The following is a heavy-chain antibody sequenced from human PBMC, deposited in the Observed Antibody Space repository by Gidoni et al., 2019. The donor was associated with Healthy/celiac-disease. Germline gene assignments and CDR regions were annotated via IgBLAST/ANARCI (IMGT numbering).Heavy chain of an antibody. CDR3: ARDDPTDYGDYGDDAFDI. CDR1: GFTFSSYS. CDR2: ISSSSSYI. V-gene: IGHV3-21*01. J-gene: IGHJ3*02. D-gene: IGHD4-17*01. Sequence: EVQLVESGGGLVKPGGSLRLSCAASGFTFSSYSMNWVRQAPGKGLEWVSSISSSSSYIYYADSVKGRFTISRDNAKNSLYLQMNSLRAEDTAVYYCARDDPTDYGDYGDDAFDIWGQGTMVTVSS.